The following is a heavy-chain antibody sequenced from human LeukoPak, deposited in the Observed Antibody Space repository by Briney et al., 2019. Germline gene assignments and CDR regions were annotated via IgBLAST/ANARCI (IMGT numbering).Heavy chain of an antibody. V-gene: IGHV3-48*03. CDR1: GFTFSSYE. CDR3: ARVGAASDSSGKGQLPAHFDY. CDR2: ISSSGSIT. J-gene: IGHJ4*02. D-gene: IGHD3-22*01. Sequence: PGGSLRLSCAASGFTFSSYEMNWVRQAPGQGLEWVSYISSSGSITYQADSVKGRFTISRDNAENSLYLQMNSLRAEDTALYYCARVGAASDSSGKGQLPAHFDYWGQGTLVTVSS.